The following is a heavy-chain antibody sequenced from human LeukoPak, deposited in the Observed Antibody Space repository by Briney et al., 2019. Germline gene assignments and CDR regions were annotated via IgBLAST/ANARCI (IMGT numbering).Heavy chain of an antibody. Sequence: SQILSLTCAVSRGSISSGGYSWSWIRQPPGKCLEWIGYIYHSGSTYYNTSLKSRFTISVDRSKNQFSLKLSSVTAADTAVYYCARENIRGVIDYWGQGTLVTVSS. V-gene: IGHV4-30-2*01. CDR3: ARENIRGVIDY. J-gene: IGHJ4*02. CDR1: RGSISSGGYS. D-gene: IGHD3-10*01. CDR2: IYHSGST.